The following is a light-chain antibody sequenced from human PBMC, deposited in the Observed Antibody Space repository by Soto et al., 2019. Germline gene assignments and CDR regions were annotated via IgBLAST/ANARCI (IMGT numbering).Light chain of an antibody. J-gene: IGLJ3*02. V-gene: IGLV1-44*01. CDR3: AAWDDSLNGWV. Sequence: QSVLTQPPSASGTPGQRVTISCSGSSSDIGSNTVNWYQQLPGTAPKLLIYSNNQRPSGVPDRFSGSKSGTSASLAISVLQSEDDADYYCAAWDDSLNGWVFGGGTKLTVL. CDR2: SNN. CDR1: SSDIGSNT.